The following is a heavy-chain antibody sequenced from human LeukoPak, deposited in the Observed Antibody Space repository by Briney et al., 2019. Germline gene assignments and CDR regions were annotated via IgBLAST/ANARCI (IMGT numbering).Heavy chain of an antibody. CDR1: GGTFSSYA. CDR2: IIPILGIA. Sequence: ASVKVSCKASGGTFSSYAISWVRQAPGQGPEWMGRIIPILGIANYAQKFQGRDTITADKSTSTAYMELSSLRSEDTAVYYCAREAAMVISPYNWLDPWGQGTLVTVSS. CDR3: AREAAMVISPYNWLDP. J-gene: IGHJ5*02. D-gene: IGHD5-18*01. V-gene: IGHV1-69*04.